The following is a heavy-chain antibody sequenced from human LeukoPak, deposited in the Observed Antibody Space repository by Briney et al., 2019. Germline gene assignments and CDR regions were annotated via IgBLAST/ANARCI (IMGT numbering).Heavy chain of an antibody. D-gene: IGHD4-23*01. J-gene: IGHJ4*02. CDR2: ISSSSSSI. Sequence: GGSLRLSCAASGFTFSSYAMSWVGQAPGKGLEWVSSISSSSSSIYYADSVKGRFTISRDNAKDSLYLQMNSLRAEDTAVYYCARELVTSSYWGQGTLVTVSS. CDR1: GFTFSSYA. CDR3: ARELVTSSY. V-gene: IGHV3-21*01.